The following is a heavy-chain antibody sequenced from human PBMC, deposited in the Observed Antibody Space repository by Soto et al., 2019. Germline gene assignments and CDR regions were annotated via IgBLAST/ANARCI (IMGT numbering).Heavy chain of an antibody. J-gene: IGHJ3*02. Sequence: ASVKVSCKASGYTFTSYGISWVRQAPGQGLEWMGWISAYNGNTNYAQKLQGRVTMTTDTSTSTAYMELRSLRSDDTAVYHCARLILQTGYSSGRNAFDIWGQGTMVTVSS. CDR2: ISAYNGNT. CDR1: GYTFTSYG. D-gene: IGHD6-19*01. CDR3: ARLILQTGYSSGRNAFDI. V-gene: IGHV1-18*01.